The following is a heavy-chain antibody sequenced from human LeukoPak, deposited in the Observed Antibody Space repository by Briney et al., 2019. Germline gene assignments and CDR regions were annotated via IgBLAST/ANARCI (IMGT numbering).Heavy chain of an antibody. J-gene: IGHJ6*02. V-gene: IGHV3-23*01. CDR3: AKDGGDYGDSYYYYYGMDV. CDR1: GLTFSRET. Sequence: GGSLRLSCVVSGLTFSRETMGWVRQAPGKGLEWVSAISGSGGSTYYADSVKGRFTISRDNSKNTLYLQMNSLRAEDTAVYYCAKDGGDYGDSYYYYYGMDVWGQGTTVTVSS. D-gene: IGHD4-17*01. CDR2: ISGSGGST.